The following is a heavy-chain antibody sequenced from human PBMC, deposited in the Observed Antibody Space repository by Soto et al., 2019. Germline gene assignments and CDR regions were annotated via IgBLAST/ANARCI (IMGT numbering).Heavy chain of an antibody. J-gene: IGHJ4*02. CDR2: ISYDGSNK. D-gene: IGHD3-10*01. CDR1: GFTFSSYG. CDR3: AKDSIYGSGFNFDY. Sequence: GGSLRLSCAASGFTFSSYGMHWVRQAPGKGLEWVAVISYDGSNKYYADSVKGRFTISRDNSKNTLYLQMNSLRAEDTAAYYCAKDSIYGSGFNFDYWGQGALVTVSS. V-gene: IGHV3-30*18.